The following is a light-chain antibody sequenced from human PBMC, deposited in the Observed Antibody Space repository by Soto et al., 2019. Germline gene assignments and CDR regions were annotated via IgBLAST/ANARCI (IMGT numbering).Light chain of an antibody. CDR3: SSYTSSSTHV. CDR1: SSDVGAYTF. J-gene: IGLJ1*01. Sequence: QSALTQPASVSGSPGQSITISCTGTSSDVGAYTFVTWYQQHPDKVPKLMIFDVSRRPSGVSDRFSGSKSGNTASLTISGLQPEDEADYYCSSYTSSSTHVFGSGTKLTV. CDR2: DVS. V-gene: IGLV2-14*03.